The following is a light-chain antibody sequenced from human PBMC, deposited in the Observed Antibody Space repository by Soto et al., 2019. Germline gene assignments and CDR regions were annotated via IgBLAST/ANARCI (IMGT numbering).Light chain of an antibody. J-gene: IGLJ2*01. V-gene: IGLV2-14*01. CDR2: EVT. Sequence: QSALTQPASMSGSPGQSITISCAGTSNDVGAYNYVSWYQHHPGQAPKLMIYEVTIRPSGVSPRFSGSKSANTASLTIAGLQAEDEADYYCYSYTTTTTWLFGGGTKLTVL. CDR1: SNDVGAYNY. CDR3: YSYTTTTTWL.